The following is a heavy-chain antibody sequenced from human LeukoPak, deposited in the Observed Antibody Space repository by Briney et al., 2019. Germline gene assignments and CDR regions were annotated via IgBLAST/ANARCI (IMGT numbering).Heavy chain of an antibody. V-gene: IGHV1-46*01. CDR1: GYTFTSYY. CDR3: ARGGGDFWSGYPPLGMDV. Sequence: GASVKVSCKASGYTFTSYYIHWVRQAPGQGLEWMGIINPSGGSTSYAQKFQGRVTMTRDTSTSTVYMELSSLRSEDTAVYYCARGGGDFWSGYPPLGMDVWGQGTTVTVSS. D-gene: IGHD3-3*01. CDR2: INPSGGST. J-gene: IGHJ6*02.